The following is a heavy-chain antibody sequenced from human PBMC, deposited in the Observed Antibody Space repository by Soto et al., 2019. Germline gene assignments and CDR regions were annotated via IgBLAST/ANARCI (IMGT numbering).Heavy chain of an antibody. CDR3: ARDNQGDSSGYYLNAFDI. CDR2: IIPILGIA. V-gene: IGHV1-69*08. Sequence: QVQLVQSGAEVKKPGSSVKVSCKASGGTFSSYTISWVRQAPGQGLEWMGRIIPILGIANYAQKFQGRVTITADKSTSTDYMELSSLRSEDTAVYYCARDNQGDSSGYYLNAFDIWGQGTMVTVSS. J-gene: IGHJ3*02. D-gene: IGHD3-22*01. CDR1: GGTFSSYT.